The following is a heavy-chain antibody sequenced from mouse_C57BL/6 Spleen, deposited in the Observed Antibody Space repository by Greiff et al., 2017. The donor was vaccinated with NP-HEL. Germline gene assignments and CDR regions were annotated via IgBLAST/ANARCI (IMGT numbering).Heavy chain of an antibody. V-gene: IGHV1-82*01. D-gene: IGHD4-1*01. CDR1: GYAFSSSW. J-gene: IGHJ2*01. Sequence: VQRVESGPELVKPGASVKISCKASGYAFSSSWMHWVKQRPGKGLEWIGRIYPGDGDTNYNGKFKGKATLTADKSSRTAYMQLSSLTSEDSAVYFCARRGWDVFDYWGQGTTLTVSS. CDR2: IYPGDGDT. CDR3: ARRGWDVFDY.